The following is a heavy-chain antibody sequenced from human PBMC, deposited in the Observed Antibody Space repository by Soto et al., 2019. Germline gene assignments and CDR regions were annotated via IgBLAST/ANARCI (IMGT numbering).Heavy chain of an antibody. CDR3: AGGPRYWSFAL. Sequence: GELQQWGTGLLKPSETLSLSCSVYGGSSRAYHWCWIRQSPGEVLEWIGEFSYSGSLNYNPSLKGRVAASLDTSTNHFSLTMTSVTAADTAVYFCAGGPRYWSFALWGRGTLVTVS. D-gene: IGHD1-20*01. CDR1: GGSSRAYH. CDR2: FSYSGSL. J-gene: IGHJ2*01. V-gene: IGHV4-34*01.